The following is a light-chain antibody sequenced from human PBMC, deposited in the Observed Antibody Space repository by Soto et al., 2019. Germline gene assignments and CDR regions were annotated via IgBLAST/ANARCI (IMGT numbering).Light chain of an antibody. Sequence: DIQMTQSPSSLSASVGDRVTITCQASQDITNYLNWYQQKPGKAPRLLLYDASSLETGVPSRFSGSGSGTDFTFTISSLQPEDIATYYCQHYDHLPITFGQGTPLEIK. CDR2: DAS. J-gene: IGKJ5*01. CDR3: QHYDHLPIT. CDR1: QDITNY. V-gene: IGKV1-33*01.